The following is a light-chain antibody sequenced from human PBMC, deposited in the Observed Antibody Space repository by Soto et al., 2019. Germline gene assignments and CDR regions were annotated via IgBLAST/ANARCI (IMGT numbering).Light chain of an antibody. CDR1: NSDVGAYNY. V-gene: IGLV2-11*01. Sequence: QSALTQPRSVSGSPGQSLTISCTGTNSDVGAYNYVSWYQQHPGKAPKLIIYDVTKRPSGVPARFSGSKSCNTATLTVSGLQAEDEEDYYCCSYAGDTPYVFGAGTKLTVL. J-gene: IGLJ1*01. CDR3: CSYAGDTPYV. CDR2: DVT.